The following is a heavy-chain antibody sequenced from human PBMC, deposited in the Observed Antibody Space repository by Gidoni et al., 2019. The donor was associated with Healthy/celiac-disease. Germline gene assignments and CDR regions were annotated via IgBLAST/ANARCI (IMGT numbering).Heavy chain of an antibody. D-gene: IGHD4-17*01. CDR3: AKDGWFYGDSYYYMDV. Sequence: QVQLVESGGGVVQPGRSLRLACAASGFTFSSYGMHWFRQAPGKGLEWVAVISYDGSNKYYADSVKGRFTISRDNSKNTLYLQMNSLRAEDTAVYYCAKDGWFYGDSYYYMDVWGKGTTVTVSS. CDR1: GFTFSSYG. V-gene: IGHV3-30*18. J-gene: IGHJ6*03. CDR2: ISYDGSNK.